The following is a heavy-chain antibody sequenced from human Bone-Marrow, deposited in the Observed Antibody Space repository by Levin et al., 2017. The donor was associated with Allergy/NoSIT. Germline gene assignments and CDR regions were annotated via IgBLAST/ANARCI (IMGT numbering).Heavy chain of an antibody. D-gene: IGHD3-10*01. CDR2: VRSTAHGATT. CDR1: GFTFRAYA. J-gene: IGHJ4*02. Sequence: HPGGSLRLSCIGSGFTFRAYALNWFRQAPGKGPEWVGFVRSTAHGATTEFAASVRGRFTISRDDYKSTVYLQMNSLKSEDTAVYLCTRDRVLRGLIPAHWGQGTLVAVSS. CDR3: TRDRVLRGLIPAH. V-gene: IGHV3-49*03.